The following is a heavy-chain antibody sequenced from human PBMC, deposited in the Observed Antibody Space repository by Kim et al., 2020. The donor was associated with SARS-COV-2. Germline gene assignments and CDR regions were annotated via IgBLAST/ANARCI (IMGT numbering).Heavy chain of an antibody. Sequence: SVKVSCKASGGTFSSYAISWVRQAPGQGLEWMGGIIPIFGTANYAQKFQGRVTITADESTSTAYMELSSLRSEDTAVYYCARDDKMVRGPDMDVWGQGTTVTVSS. V-gene: IGHV1-69*13. CDR2: IIPIFGTA. D-gene: IGHD3-10*01. J-gene: IGHJ6*02. CDR3: ARDDKMVRGPDMDV. CDR1: GGTFSSYA.